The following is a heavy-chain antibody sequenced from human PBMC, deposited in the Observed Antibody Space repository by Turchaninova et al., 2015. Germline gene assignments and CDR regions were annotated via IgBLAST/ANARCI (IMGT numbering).Heavy chain of an antibody. V-gene: IGHV4-38-2*01. CDR1: VYSLSGSYY. CDR2: IYHDGST. J-gene: IGHJ4*02. CDR3: ARDQGPRDHPSSSF. Sequence: QVQLQESGPGLVKPSVTLSPTSRSAVYSLSGSYYWGWFREPPGKGQEWVATIYHDGSTYYNPSLESRVTISGDTSKNRFSLRLTSVTAADTAVYFCARDQGPRDHPSSSFWGQGTLVTVSS. D-gene: IGHD3-16*02.